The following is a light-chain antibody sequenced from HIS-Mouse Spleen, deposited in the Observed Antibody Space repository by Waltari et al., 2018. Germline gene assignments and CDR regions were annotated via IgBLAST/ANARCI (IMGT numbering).Light chain of an antibody. CDR3: QQYNSYSRT. CDR2: KAS. V-gene: IGKV1-5*03. Sequence: DIQMTQSPSTLSASLGDRDTITCRASQSISSWLAGYQQKPGKAPKLLIYKASSLESGVPSRFSGSGSGTEFTLTISSLQPDDFATYYCQQYNSYSRTFGQGTKVEIK. J-gene: IGKJ1*01. CDR1: QSISSW.